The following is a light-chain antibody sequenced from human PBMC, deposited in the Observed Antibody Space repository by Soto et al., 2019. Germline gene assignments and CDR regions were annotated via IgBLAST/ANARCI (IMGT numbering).Light chain of an antibody. CDR2: AAI. CDR1: HDISNF. Sequence: DIQMTQSPSSLSASVGDRVTITCRASHDISNFLAWFQQRPGKAPKSLISAAISLQSGVSSKFSGSGSGTDFTLTISSLQPEDSATYYCQQYKSYPVTFGQGTRLEIK. V-gene: IGKV1-16*02. J-gene: IGKJ5*01. CDR3: QQYKSYPVT.